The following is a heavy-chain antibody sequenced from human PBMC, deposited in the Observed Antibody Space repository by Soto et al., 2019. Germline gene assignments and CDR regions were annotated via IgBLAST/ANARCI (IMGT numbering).Heavy chain of an antibody. CDR2: IRRNAYGGTT. J-gene: IGHJ4*02. CDR1: GFTFSSSR. Sequence: GGSLRLSCAASGFTFSSSRMSWVRQAPGKGLEWVGFIRRNAYGGTTDYAASVKGRFTISRDDSKSIAYLQMNSLRTEDTALYYCTRASSLDFDFWGQGTLVTVSS. D-gene: IGHD3-16*01. CDR3: TRASSLDFDF. V-gene: IGHV3-49*04.